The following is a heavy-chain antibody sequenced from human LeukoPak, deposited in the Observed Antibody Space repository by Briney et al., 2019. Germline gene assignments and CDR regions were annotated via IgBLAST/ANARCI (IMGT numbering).Heavy chain of an antibody. CDR1: GFTFSRYA. CDR2: ISGDASDT. CDR3: AKSTVGTNDY. D-gene: IGHD1/OR15-1a*01. Sequence: GGSLRLSCAGFGFTFSRYAMSWVRQAPGKGLEWVSAISGDASDTYYADSVKGRFTISRDNSKSTLYLQMNSLRAEDTAVYYCAKSTVGTNDYWGQGTLVTVSS. J-gene: IGHJ4*02. V-gene: IGHV3-23*01.